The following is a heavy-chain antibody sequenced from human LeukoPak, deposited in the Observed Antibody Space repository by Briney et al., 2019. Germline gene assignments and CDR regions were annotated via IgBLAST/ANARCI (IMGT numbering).Heavy chain of an antibody. Sequence: PPETLSLTCTVSGGSISSSSYYWGWIRQPPGKGLEWIGSIYYSGSTYYNPSLKSRVTISVDTSKNQFSLKLSSVTAADTAVYYCARSSGGSSGYFEYWGQGTLVTVSS. J-gene: IGHJ4*02. V-gene: IGHV4-39*01. D-gene: IGHD3-22*01. CDR3: ARSSGGSSGYFEY. CDR1: GGSISSSSYY. CDR2: IYYSGST.